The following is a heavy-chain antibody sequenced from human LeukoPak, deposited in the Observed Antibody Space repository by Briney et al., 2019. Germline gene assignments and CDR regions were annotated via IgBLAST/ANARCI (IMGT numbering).Heavy chain of an antibody. V-gene: IGHV1-69*13. D-gene: IGHD1-26*01. CDR2: IIPIFGTA. Sequence: SVKVSCKASGGTFSSYAISWVRQAPGQGLEWMGGIIPIFGTANYAQKFQGRVTITAGESTSTAYMELSSLRSEDTAVYYCARDGADSGSYPYYFDYWGQGTLVTVSS. CDR1: GGTFSSYA. J-gene: IGHJ4*02. CDR3: ARDGADSGSYPYYFDY.